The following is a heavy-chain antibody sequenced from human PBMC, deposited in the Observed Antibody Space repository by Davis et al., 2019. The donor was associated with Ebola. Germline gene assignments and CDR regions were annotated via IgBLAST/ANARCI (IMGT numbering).Heavy chain of an antibody. CDR3: ARDIGEGTSFLPYYFDY. CDR1: GFTFDDHA. CDR2: VSWNSGRI. Sequence: PGGSLRLSCTASGFTFDDHAIHWVRQPPGKGLEWVSGVSWNSGRIGYADSVKGRFTISRDNAKNSVYLQMNTLTTEDTAFYYCARDIGEGTSFLPYYFDYWGQGSLVTVSS. D-gene: IGHD3-10*01. V-gene: IGHV3-9*01. J-gene: IGHJ4*02.